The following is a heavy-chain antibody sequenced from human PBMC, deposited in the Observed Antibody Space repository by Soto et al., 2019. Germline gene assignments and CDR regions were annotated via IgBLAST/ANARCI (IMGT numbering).Heavy chain of an antibody. CDR3: AHASPGGDYYDSSGYHYYYYYGMDV. J-gene: IGHJ6*02. CDR1: GFSLSTSGVG. CDR2: IYWDDDK. V-gene: IGHV2-5*02. Sequence: ESGPTLVNPTQTLTLTGTFSGFSLSTSGVGVGWIGEPPGKALEWLALIYWDDDKRYSPSLKSRLTITKDTSKNQVVLTMTNMDPVDTATYYCAHASPGGDYYDSSGYHYYYYYGMDVWGQGTTVTVSS. D-gene: IGHD3-22*01.